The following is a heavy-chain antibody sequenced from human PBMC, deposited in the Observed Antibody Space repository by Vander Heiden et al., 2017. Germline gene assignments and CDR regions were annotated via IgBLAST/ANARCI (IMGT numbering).Heavy chain of an antibody. CDR3: ATDVRFVAVAGARYFQH. Sequence: QVQLMQSGAEVKKPGASVKVSCKASGYTFTTYGISWVRQAPGQGLEWMGWIGTYNADTNYAQKFQGRVTMTTDTSTSTAYMELRSLRSDDTAVYYCATDVRFVAVAGARYFQHWGQGTLVTVSS. CDR1: GYTFTTYG. CDR2: IGTYNADT. D-gene: IGHD6-19*01. J-gene: IGHJ1*01. V-gene: IGHV1-18*01.